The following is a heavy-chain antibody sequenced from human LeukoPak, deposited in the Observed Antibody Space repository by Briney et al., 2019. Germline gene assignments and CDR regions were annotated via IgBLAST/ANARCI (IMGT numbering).Heavy chain of an antibody. CDR3: ARFEAYPLYYYYYMDV. J-gene: IGHJ6*03. V-gene: IGHV4-39*07. CDR1: GGSISSSSYY. CDR2: IYYSGST. Sequence: SETLSLTCTVSGGSISSSSYYWGWIRQPPGKGLEWIGRIYYSGSTYYNPSLKSRVTISVDTSKNQFSLKLSSVTAADTAVYYCARFEAYPLYYYYYMDVWGKGTTVTVSS.